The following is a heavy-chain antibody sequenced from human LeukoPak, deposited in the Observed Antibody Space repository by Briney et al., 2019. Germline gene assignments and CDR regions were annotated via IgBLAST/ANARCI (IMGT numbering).Heavy chain of an antibody. CDR2: ISSSSSTI. D-gene: IGHD2-2*01. J-gene: IGHJ3*02. V-gene: IGHV3-48*01. CDR3: ARDQPLGYCSSTSCSPLGAFDI. Sequence: HPGGSLRLSCAASRFTFSMSWMAWVRQAPGKGLEWVSYISSSSSTIYYADSVKGRFTISRDNAKNSLYLQMNSLRAEDTAVYYCARDQPLGYCSSTSCSPLGAFDIWGQGTMVTVSS. CDR1: RFTFSMSW.